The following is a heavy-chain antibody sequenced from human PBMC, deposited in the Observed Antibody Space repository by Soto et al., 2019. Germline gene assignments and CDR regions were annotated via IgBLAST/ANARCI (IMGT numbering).Heavy chain of an antibody. D-gene: IGHD1-20*01. V-gene: IGHV2-70*13. CDR3: ARSIRGTRRFNGMDV. Sequence: SGPTLVNPTETLTLTCTFSGFSLTIPGMCVSGIRQPPGKALDWLALIERDDDDKYYSTSLKTRITISKDTRKNQVVLTMANMDHADTGTYYCARSIRGTRRFNGMDVWGQGTTVTV. J-gene: IGHJ6*02. CDR1: GFSLTIPGMC. CDR2: IERDDDDK.